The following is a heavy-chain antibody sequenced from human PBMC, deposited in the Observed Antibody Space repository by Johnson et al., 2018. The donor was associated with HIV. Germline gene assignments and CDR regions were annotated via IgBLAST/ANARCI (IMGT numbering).Heavy chain of an antibody. V-gene: IGHV3-53*01. CDR2: IYSGGST. J-gene: IGHJ3*02. CDR3: ATVWRNEGRHAFDI. Sequence: VQLVESGGGLIQPGGSLRLSCAASGFTVSSNYMSWVRQAPGKGLEWVSVIYSGGSTYYADSVKGRFTISRDNPKNTLYLQMNSLRAEDTAVYFCATVWRNEGRHAFDIWGQGTMVTVSS. CDR1: GFTVSSNY. D-gene: IGHD1-1*01.